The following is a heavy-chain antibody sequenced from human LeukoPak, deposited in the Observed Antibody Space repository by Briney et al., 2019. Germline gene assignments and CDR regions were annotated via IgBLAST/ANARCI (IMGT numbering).Heavy chain of an antibody. Sequence: SETLSLTCSVSGGSLSSGGYYWSWIRQHPGKGLEYIGHIYYSVSTDYTPSLKSRVTISIDTSKNQFSLRVASVTAADTAVYYCARAGSYRWFDPWGQGTLVTVSS. J-gene: IGHJ5*02. CDR2: IYYSVST. CDR1: GGSLSSGGYY. V-gene: IGHV4-31*03. D-gene: IGHD3-10*01. CDR3: ARAGSYRWFDP.